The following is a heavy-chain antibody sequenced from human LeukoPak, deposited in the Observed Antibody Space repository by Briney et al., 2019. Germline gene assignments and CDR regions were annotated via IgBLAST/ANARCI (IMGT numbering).Heavy chain of an antibody. V-gene: IGHV3-11*01. J-gene: IGHJ6*02. D-gene: IGHD1-7*01. CDR3: ARDRTRPELNYYYGMDV. CDR2: ISSSGSTI. CDR1: GFTFSDYY. Sequence: GGPLRLSCAASGFTFSDYYMSWIRQAPGKGLEWVSYISSSGSTIYYADSVKGRFTISRDNAKNSLYLQMNSLRAEDTAVYYCARDRTRPELNYYYGMDVWGQGTTVTVSS.